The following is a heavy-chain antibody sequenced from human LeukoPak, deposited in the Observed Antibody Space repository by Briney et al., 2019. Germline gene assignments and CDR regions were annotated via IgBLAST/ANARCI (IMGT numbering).Heavy chain of an antibody. CDR3: AKREAAVDY. D-gene: IGHD2-15*01. CDR2: ISYDGSNK. V-gene: IGHV3-30*18. CDR1: GFTFSSYA. J-gene: IGHJ4*02. Sequence: PGRSLRLSCAASGFTFSSYAMHWVRQAPGKGLEWVAVISYDGSNKYYADSVKGRFTISRDNSKNTLYLQMNSLRAEDTAVYYCAKREAAVDYWGQGTLVTVSS.